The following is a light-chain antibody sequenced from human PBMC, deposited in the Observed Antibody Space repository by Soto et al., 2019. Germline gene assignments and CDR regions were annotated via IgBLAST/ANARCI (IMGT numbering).Light chain of an antibody. CDR2: DVN. CDR3: TSWTTSTTMI. J-gene: IGLJ2*01. CDR1: SSDIGAYNF. V-gene: IGLV2-14*03. Sequence: QSALTQPASVSGSPGQSITISCTGTSSDIGAYNFVSWYQQHPGKAPKLMLYDVNIRPSGVSNRFSGSKSGNTAPLTISGLQAEDEADYYCTSWTTSTTMIFGGGTKPAVL.